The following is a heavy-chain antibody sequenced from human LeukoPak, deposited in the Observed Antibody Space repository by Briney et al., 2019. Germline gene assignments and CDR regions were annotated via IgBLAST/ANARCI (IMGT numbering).Heavy chain of an antibody. J-gene: IGHJ4*02. CDR2: IRNDGSII. Sequence: GESLRLSCAASGFTFSSYGMHWIRQAPGKRLEWVAFIRNDGSIIYNADSVKGRFTISRDNSKNTLYLQMNSLRVDDTAVYYCAKDTPLCYFDYWGQGTLVTVSS. CDR1: GFTFSSYG. CDR3: AKDTPLCYFDY. D-gene: IGHD3-16*01. V-gene: IGHV3-30*02.